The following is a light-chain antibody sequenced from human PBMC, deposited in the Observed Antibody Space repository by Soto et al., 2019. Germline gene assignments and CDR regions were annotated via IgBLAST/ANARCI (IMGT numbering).Light chain of an antibody. CDR3: QQYHTFSKT. Sequence: DIQMTQSPSTLSASVGDRVTITCRASQSISSWLAWYQQKPGKAPKLLIYDASSLESGVPSRFSGSGSGTEFTLTISSLQPDDFATYYCQQYHTFSKTFGQGTKLEI. CDR1: QSISSW. CDR2: DAS. V-gene: IGKV1-5*01. J-gene: IGKJ2*01.